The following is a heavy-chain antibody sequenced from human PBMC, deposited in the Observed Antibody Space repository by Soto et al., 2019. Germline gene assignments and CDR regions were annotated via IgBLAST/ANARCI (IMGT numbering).Heavy chain of an antibody. CDR1: GGSISSSSYY. V-gene: IGHV4-39*01. CDR3: ARASYDSSGYRLDY. Sequence: QLQLQESGPGLVKPSETLSLTCTVSGGSISSSSYYWGWIRQPPGKGLEWIGSIYYSGSTYYNPSLKRRVTISVDTSKNQFSLKLSSVTAADTAVYYCARASYDSSGYRLDYWGQGTLVTVSS. D-gene: IGHD3-22*01. J-gene: IGHJ4*02. CDR2: IYYSGST.